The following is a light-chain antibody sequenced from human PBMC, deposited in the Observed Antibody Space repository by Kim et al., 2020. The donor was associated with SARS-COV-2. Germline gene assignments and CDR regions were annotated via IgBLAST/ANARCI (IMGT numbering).Light chain of an antibody. CDR1: SGHSSYA. CDR3: QTWGTVIRV. Sequence: QPVLTQSPSASASLGASVKLTCTLSSGHSSYAIAWHQQQPEKGPRYLMKLNSDGSHSKGDGIPDRFSGSSSGAERYLTISSLQSEDEADYYCQTWGTVIRVFGGGTQLTVL. J-gene: IGLJ3*02. V-gene: IGLV4-69*01. CDR2: LNSDGSH.